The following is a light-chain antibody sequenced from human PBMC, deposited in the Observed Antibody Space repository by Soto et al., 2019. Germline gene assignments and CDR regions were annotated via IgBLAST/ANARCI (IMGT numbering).Light chain of an antibody. J-gene: IGKJ2*01. V-gene: IGKV1-13*02. CDR1: QDISST. CDR3: QQFDTYPYT. Sequence: AIQLTQSPSSLSASVRDRVTITCRASQDISSTLAWYQQKPGKAPKLLIYDSSTLESGVPSRFSGSGSGTDFTLTISSLQTEDFATYHCQQFDTYPYTFGQGTKLEIK. CDR2: DSS.